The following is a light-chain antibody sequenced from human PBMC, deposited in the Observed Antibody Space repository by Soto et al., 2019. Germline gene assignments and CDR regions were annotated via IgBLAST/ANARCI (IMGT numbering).Light chain of an antibody. CDR2: GNT. CDR3: QSYDSSLSGPGL. Sequence: QSVLTQPPSVSGAPGQRVTISCTGSDSNMGPGCLVHWYQLLPGTAPKLLVYGNTNRPSEVPDRFSGSRSGTSASLAITGLQVEDEAVYFCQSYDSSLSGPGLFGGGTTLTVL. J-gene: IGLJ2*01. V-gene: IGLV1-40*01. CDR1: DSNMGPGCL.